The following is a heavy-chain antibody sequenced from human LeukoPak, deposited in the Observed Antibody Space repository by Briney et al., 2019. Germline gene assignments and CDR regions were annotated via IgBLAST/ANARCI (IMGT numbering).Heavy chain of an antibody. D-gene: IGHD2-21*02. CDR1: GFTFSSYS. CDR3: ARDSIGDCGGDCYYFDY. V-gene: IGHV3-48*02. CDR2: ISSSSSTI. J-gene: IGHJ4*02. Sequence: GGSLRLSCAASGFTFSSYSMNCVRQAPGKGPEWVSYISSSSSTIYYADSVKGRFTISRDNAKNSLYLQMNSLRDEDTAVYYCARDSIGDCGGDCYYFDYWGQGTLVTVSS.